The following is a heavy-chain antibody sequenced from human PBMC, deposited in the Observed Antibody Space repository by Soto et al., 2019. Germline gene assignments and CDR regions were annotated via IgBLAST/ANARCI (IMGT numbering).Heavy chain of an antibody. D-gene: IGHD2-2*01. CDR3: AREVAGYCSSTSCYQPPSPFDY. Sequence: GGSLRLSCAASGFTFSSYSMNWVRQAPGKGLEWVSSISRSSSYIYYADSVKGRFTISRDNAKNSLYLQMNSLRAEDTAVYYCAREVAGYCSSTSCYQPPSPFDYWGQGTLVTVSS. CDR2: ISRSSSYI. J-gene: IGHJ4*02. V-gene: IGHV3-21*01. CDR1: GFTFSSYS.